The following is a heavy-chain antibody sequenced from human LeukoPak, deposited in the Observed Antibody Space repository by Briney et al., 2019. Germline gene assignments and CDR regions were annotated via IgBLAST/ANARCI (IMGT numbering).Heavy chain of an antibody. J-gene: IGHJ3*02. CDR3: ARVRSYSGSFDAFDI. V-gene: IGHV4-59*02. CDR2: IYYSGST. Sequence: SETLSLTCTVSGGSVTGYYWSWIRQPPGKGLEWIGYIYYSGSTYYNPSLKSRVNISVDTSKNQFSLKASSVTAADTAVYYCARVRSYSGSFDAFDIWGQGTMVTVSS. D-gene: IGHD1-26*01. CDR1: GGSVTGYY.